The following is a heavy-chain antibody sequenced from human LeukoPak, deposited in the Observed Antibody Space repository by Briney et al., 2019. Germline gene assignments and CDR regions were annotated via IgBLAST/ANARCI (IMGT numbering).Heavy chain of an antibody. CDR3: VREFYGP. D-gene: IGHD4-17*01. J-gene: IGHJ5*02. CDR2: IYSGDTT. CDR1: GFSVNNNY. V-gene: IGHV3-66*01. Sequence: GGSMRLSCTASGFSVNNNYISWVRQAPGRGLEWVSVIYSGDTTFYADSVKDRFTISRDNSKNTVYLQMNNLRGEDTAMYYCVREFYGPWGQGTLVTVSS.